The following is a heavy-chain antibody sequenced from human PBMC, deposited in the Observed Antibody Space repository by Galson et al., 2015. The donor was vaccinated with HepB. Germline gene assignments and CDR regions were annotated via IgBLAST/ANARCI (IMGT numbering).Heavy chain of an antibody. D-gene: IGHD2-21*01. V-gene: IGHV2-5*01. J-gene: IGHJ4*02. CDR3: ARRMWWSLDY. Sequence: PALVKPTQTLTLPCTFSGFSLSTSGVGVGWIRQPPGKALEWLESIYWNGNKRFNPSLKTRLTITKDTSKSQVVLTMTNMDPVDTATYYCARRMWWSLDYWGQGTLVTVSS. CDR1: GFSLSTSGVG. CDR2: IYWNGNK.